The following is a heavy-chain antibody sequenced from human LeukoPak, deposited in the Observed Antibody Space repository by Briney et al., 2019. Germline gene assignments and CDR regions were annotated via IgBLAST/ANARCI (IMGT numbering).Heavy chain of an antibody. D-gene: IGHD3-3*01. CDR1: GHSMSSGGYF. CDR2: ISNNEIT. J-gene: IGHJ6*02. CDR3: ARDGPRVASWVGYYSSFYYYGLDV. V-gene: IGHV4-31*01. Sequence: PSETLSLLCPLSGHSMSSGGYFWKWVPRHPGKGLEWIVNISNNEITHYNPSLTSHDTISIYTSKTHFSLRLTSVTPADTAVYFCARDGPRVASWVGYYSSFYYYGLDVWGQGTTVTVSS.